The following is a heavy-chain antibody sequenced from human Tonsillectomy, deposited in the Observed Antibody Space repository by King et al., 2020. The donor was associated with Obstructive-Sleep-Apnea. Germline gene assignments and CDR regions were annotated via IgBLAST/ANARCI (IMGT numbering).Heavy chain of an antibody. Sequence: QLQESGPGLVKPSETLSLTCTVSGGSISSSSYYWGWIRQPPGKGLEWIGSIYYSGSTYYTPSLKSRVTISVDTSKNQFSLKLSSVTAADTAVYYCARGGYSSSSGRNNWFDPWGQGTLVTVSS. J-gene: IGHJ5*02. V-gene: IGHV4-39*07. CDR2: IYYSGST. D-gene: IGHD6-6*01. CDR1: GGSISSSSYY. CDR3: ARGGYSSSSGRNNWFDP.